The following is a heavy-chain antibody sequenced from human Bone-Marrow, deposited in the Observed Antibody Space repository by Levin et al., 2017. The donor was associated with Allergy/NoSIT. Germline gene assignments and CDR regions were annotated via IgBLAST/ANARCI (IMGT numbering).Heavy chain of an antibody. V-gene: IGHV3-21*01. J-gene: IGHJ4*02. Sequence: GGSLRLSCAASGFTFSSFSMTWVRQAPGKGLEWVSSISSSRDYIYYADSVKGRFTVSRDNARNSLYLLMNSLRAEDTAVYYCATLIVGSTNPYYFDYWGQGTLVTVSS. CDR2: ISSSRDYI. CDR1: GFTFSSFS. CDR3: ATLIVGSTNPYYFDY. D-gene: IGHD1-26*01.